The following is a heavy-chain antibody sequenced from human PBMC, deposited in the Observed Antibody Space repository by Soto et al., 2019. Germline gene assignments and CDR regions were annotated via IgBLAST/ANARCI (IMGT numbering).Heavy chain of an antibody. CDR2: INPNSGGT. CDR3: AGEQWLVEEEYYYYGMDV. CDR1: GYTFTGYY. Sequence: ASVKVCCKASGYTFTGYYMHWVRQAPGQGLEWMGWINPNSGGTNYAQKFQGRVTMTRDTSISTAYMELSRLRSDDTAVYYCAGEQWLVEEEYYYYGMDVWGQGTTVTVSS. J-gene: IGHJ6*02. D-gene: IGHD6-19*01. V-gene: IGHV1-2*02.